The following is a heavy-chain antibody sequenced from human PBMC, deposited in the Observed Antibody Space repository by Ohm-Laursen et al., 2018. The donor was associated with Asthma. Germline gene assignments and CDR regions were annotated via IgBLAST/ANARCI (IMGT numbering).Heavy chain of an antibody. J-gene: IGHJ6*02. CDR1: GGSVSSGSYY. D-gene: IGHD2-15*01. V-gene: IGHV4-61*01. CDR3: ARVGRYCSGGSCSHHGMDV. CDR2: IYYSGST. Sequence: SETLSLTCTVSGGSVSSGSYYWSWIRQPPGKGLEWIGYIYYSGSTNYNPSLKSRVTISVDTSKNQFSLKLSSVTAADTAVYYCARVGRYCSGGSCSHHGMDVWGQGTTVTVSS.